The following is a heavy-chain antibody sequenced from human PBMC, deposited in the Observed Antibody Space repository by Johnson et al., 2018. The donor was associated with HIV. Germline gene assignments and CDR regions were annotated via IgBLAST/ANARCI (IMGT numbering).Heavy chain of an antibody. D-gene: IGHD6-13*01. CDR2: IKSNTDSTTT. V-gene: IGHV3-15*01. CDR3: TTDQLQQLVHDAFDI. CDR1: GFTFSNPW. Sequence: VPLVESGGGLVKPGGSLRLSCAASGFTFSNPWMSWVRQAPAKGLEWVGGIKSNTDSTTTDYSAPVQVRFTISRDDTKNTLYLQMNSLKTEDTAVYYCTTDQLQQLVHDAFDIWGQGTMVTVSS. J-gene: IGHJ3*02.